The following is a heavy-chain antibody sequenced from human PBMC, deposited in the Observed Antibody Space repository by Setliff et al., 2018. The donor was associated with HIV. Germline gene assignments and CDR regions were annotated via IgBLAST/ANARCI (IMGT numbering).Heavy chain of an antibody. D-gene: IGHD3-16*01. J-gene: IGHJ5*01. CDR2: VYHSGKT. CDR3: AKHDFGEGSCFDP. Sequence: SETLSLTCTVSGQFISDGYYWGWIRQPPGNGLEWIGSVYHSGKTYYNPSLKSRVTMSADTSKNQISLMLRSMTAADTAVYYCAKHDFGEGSCFDPWGLGTMVTVSS. CDR1: GQFISDGYY. V-gene: IGHV4-38-2*02.